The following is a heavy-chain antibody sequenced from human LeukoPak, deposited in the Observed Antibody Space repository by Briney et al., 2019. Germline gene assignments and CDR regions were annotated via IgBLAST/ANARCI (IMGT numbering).Heavy chain of an antibody. CDR1: GFTFSGHW. J-gene: IGHJ4*02. V-gene: IGHV3-7*01. CDR3: TRDRSRAEDD. CDR2: INQGGSDK. Sequence: GGSLRLSCAASGFTFSGHWMSWVRQAPGKGMKWVANINQGGSDKYYVDSGKGRFTISRDNANNLLYLQMNSLRGEDTAVYYCTRDRSRAEDDWGQGTLVTVSS. D-gene: IGHD1-14*01.